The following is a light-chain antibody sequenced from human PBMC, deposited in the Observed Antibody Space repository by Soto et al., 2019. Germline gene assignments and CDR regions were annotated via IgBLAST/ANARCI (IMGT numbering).Light chain of an antibody. V-gene: IGKV1-39*01. J-gene: IGKJ2*01. CDR1: QSIFNY. CDR3: QQTYSELVYT. CDR2: AVS. Sequence: DIQMTQSPSSLSASVGDRVTITCRSSQSIFNYLNWYQQKPGKAPGVLIYAVSSLQIGVPSRFAGSGSGTDFTLTITDLRPEDSATYYCQQTYSELVYTFGRGTKLEIK.